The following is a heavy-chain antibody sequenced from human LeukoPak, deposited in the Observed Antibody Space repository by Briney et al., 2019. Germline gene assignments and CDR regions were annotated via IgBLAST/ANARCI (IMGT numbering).Heavy chain of an antibody. Sequence: GASVKVSCKASGGTFSSYAISWVRQAPGQGLEWMGRIIPILGIANYAQKFQGRVTITADKSTSTAYMELSSLRSEDTAVYYCARVSSGSYSSWSQGTLVTVSS. CDR1: GGTFSSYA. V-gene: IGHV1-69*04. J-gene: IGHJ4*02. CDR2: IIPILGIA. D-gene: IGHD1-26*01. CDR3: ARVSSGSYSS.